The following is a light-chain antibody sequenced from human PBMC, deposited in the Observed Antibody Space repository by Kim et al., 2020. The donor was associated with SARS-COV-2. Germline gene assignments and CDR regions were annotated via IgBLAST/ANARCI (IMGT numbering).Light chain of an antibody. CDR1: SSDVGGYNY. Sequence: QSALTQPASVSGSPGQSIIISCTGTSSDVGGYNYVSWYQQHPGKAPKLMIYDVSKRPSGVSNRFSGSKSGNTASLTISGLQAEDEADYYCSSYTSSSTWVFGGGTQLTVL. CDR2: DVS. J-gene: IGLJ3*02. V-gene: IGLV2-14*01. CDR3: SSYTSSSTWV.